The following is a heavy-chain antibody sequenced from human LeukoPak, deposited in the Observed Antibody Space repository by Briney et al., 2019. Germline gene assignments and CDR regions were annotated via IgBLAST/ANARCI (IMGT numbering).Heavy chain of an antibody. D-gene: IGHD1-26*01. J-gene: IGHJ6*02. CDR3: ASGELPYYYYGMDV. V-gene: IGHV1-24*01. CDR2: FDPEDGET. Sequence: GASVKVSCKVSGYTLTELSMHWVRQAPGKGLEWMGGFDPEDGETIYAQKFQGRVTMTEDTSTDTAYMELSSLRSEDTAVYYCASGELPYYYYGMDVWGQGTTVTVSS. CDR1: GYTLTELS.